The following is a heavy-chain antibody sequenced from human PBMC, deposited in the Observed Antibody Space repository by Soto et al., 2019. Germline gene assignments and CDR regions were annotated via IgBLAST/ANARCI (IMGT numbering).Heavy chain of an antibody. J-gene: IGHJ6*03. CDR1: GYTFNTYA. CDR2: INAGNGHT. V-gene: IGHV1-3*01. CDR3: ARGTGLTYCSGGSCYSNYYFYMDV. D-gene: IGHD2-15*01. Sequence: ASVKVSCKASGYTFNTYAMHWVRQAPGQRLEWMGWINAGNGHTEYLQKLQGRVTITSDTSASTAYMGLSSLRSEDTAVYYCARGTGLTYCSGGSCYSNYYFYMDVWGKGTTVTVSS.